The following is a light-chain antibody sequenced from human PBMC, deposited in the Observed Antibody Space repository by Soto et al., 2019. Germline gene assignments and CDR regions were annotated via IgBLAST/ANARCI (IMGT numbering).Light chain of an antibody. J-gene: IGKJ5*01. CDR2: DAS. CDR1: QTVTNDY. CDR3: QQYGFSPIS. V-gene: IGKV3-20*01. Sequence: EVVLTQSPRPLALSPGERVTLSCRARQTVTNDYLAWYQQKDGQAPRLLIYDASTRATGVPDRFSGSGSGPEYTLTITRLEPEDFAVYSCQQYGFSPISFGQGTRLEIK.